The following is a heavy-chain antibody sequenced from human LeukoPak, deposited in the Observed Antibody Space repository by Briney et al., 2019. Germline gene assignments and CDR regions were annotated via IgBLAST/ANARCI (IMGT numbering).Heavy chain of an antibody. D-gene: IGHD6-19*01. Sequence: SQTLSLTCAISGDSVSSNTAAWNWIRQSPSRGLEWLGRTFYRSKWYDDYAPSVKSRLAINPDTSKNQFSLHSNSVTPEDTAVYYCAREVAGTWAFDIWGQGTMVTVSS. CDR1: GDSVSSNTAA. J-gene: IGHJ3*02. CDR3: AREVAGTWAFDI. CDR2: TFYRSKWYD. V-gene: IGHV6-1*01.